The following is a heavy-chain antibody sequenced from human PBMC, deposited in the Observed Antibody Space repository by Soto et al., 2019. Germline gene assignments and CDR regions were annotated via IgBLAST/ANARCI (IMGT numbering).Heavy chain of an antibody. CDR2: IYYSGST. Sequence: TSETLSLTCTVSGGSINSYYWSWVRQPPGKGLEWIGYIYYSGSTNYNPSLKSRVTISVDTSKNQFSLKLSSVTAADTAVYYCARVWCGNEGYYYYYYGMDVWGQGTTVTVSS. V-gene: IGHV4-59*01. D-gene: IGHD2-8*01. CDR3: ARVWCGNEGYYYYYYGMDV. J-gene: IGHJ6*02. CDR1: GGSINSYY.